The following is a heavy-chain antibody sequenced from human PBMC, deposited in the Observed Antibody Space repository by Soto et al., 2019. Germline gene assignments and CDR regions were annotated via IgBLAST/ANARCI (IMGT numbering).Heavy chain of an antibody. D-gene: IGHD3-9*01. CDR1: GFTFSSYG. CDR3: AREGYDILTGSPNAFGY. J-gene: IGHJ4*02. CDR2: IWYDGSNK. Sequence: QVQLVESGGGVVQPGRSLRLSCAASGFTFSSYGMHWVRQAPGKGLEWVAVIWYDGSNKYYADSVKGRFTISRDNSKNTLYLQMNSLRAEDTAVYYCAREGYDILTGSPNAFGYWGQGTLVTVSS. V-gene: IGHV3-33*01.